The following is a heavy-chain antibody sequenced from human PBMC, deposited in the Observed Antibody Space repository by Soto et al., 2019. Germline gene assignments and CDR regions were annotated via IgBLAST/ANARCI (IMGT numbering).Heavy chain of an antibody. V-gene: IGHV1-18*01. CDR2: SSAYNGNT. CDR1: GYTFTSYG. Sequence: QVQLVQSGAEVKKPGASVKVSCKASGYTFTSYGISWVRQAPGQGLEWMGWSSAYNGNTNYAQKLQGRVTMTTDTSTSSAYMELGSLRSDDTAVYYCARIGPIWGSYRSIDYWGQGTLVTVSS. D-gene: IGHD3-16*02. J-gene: IGHJ4*02. CDR3: ARIGPIWGSYRSIDY.